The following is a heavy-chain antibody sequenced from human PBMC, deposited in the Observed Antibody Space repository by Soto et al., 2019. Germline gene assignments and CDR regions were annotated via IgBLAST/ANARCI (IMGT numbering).Heavy chain of an antibody. CDR1: GFTFSDYY. CDR2: ISSSGSTI. CDR3: ARRCGSCYGRGHYYYYGMDV. J-gene: IGHJ6*02. Sequence: QVQLVESGGGLVKPGGSLRLSCAASGFTFSDYYMSWIRQAPGKGLEWVSYISSSGSTIYYAESVKGRFTISRDNAKNSLYLQMNSLSAEDTAVYYCARRCGSCYGRGHYYYYGMDVWGQGTTVTVSS. D-gene: IGHD2-15*01. V-gene: IGHV3-11*01.